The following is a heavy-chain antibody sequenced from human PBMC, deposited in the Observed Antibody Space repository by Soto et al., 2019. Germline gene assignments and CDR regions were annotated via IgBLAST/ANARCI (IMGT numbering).Heavy chain of an antibody. J-gene: IGHJ6*03. V-gene: IGHV4-39*01. CDR1: GGSISSSSYY. CDR3: AVQGTNYYYYYYYMDV. D-gene: IGHD3-10*01. Sequence: QLQLQESGPGLVKPSETLSLTCTVSGGSISSSSYYWGWIRQPPGKGLEWIGSIYYSGSTYYNPSLKSRVTISVDTSKNLCSLKLSSVTAADTAVYYCAVQGTNYYYYYYYMDVWGKGTTVTVSS. CDR2: IYYSGST.